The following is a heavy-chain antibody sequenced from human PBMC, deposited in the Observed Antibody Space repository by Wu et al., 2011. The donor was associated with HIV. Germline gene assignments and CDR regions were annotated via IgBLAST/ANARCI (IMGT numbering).Heavy chain of an antibody. D-gene: IGHD5-24*01. CDR2: MNPXSGNT. CDR3: ALTKGWMATTEEFDP. V-gene: IGHV1-8*02. J-gene: IGHJ5*02. Sequence: QVQLVQSGAEVKKPGASVKVSCKASGHTFTSYDINWVRQATGQGLEWMGWMNPXSGNTGYAQKLQDRVTMTRNTSISTAYMELSSLRSEDTAVYYCALTKGWMATTEEFDPWGQGTLVTVSS. CDR1: GHTFTSYD.